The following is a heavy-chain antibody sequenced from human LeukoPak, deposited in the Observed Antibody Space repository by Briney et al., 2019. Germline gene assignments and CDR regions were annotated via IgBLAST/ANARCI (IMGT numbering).Heavy chain of an antibody. J-gene: IGHJ4*02. CDR2: IYPDDSDT. CDR1: GYSFSSYW. V-gene: IGHV5-51*01. Sequence: GESLKISCKGSGYSFSSYWIGWVRQMPGKGLEWMGVIYPDDSDTRYSPSFQGQVTISADKSISTAYLQWSSLKASDTAMYYCARHRKDIGFDSWGQGTLVTVSS. CDR3: ARHRKDIGFDS. D-gene: IGHD2-15*01.